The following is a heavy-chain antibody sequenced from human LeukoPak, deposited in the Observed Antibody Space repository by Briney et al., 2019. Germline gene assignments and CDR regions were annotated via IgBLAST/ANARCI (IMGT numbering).Heavy chain of an antibody. J-gene: IGHJ6*02. CDR2: ISGRGGST. CDR1: GFTFSSYA. Sequence: GGSLRLSCAASGFTFSSYAMSWVRQPPGKGLEWVSDISGRGGSTYYADSVKVRFTISRDNSKNTRYLQMNSLRAEDTAVYYCATWPVPAATLDNGAFRYYYYGMDVWGQGTPVTASS. V-gene: IGHV3-23*01. CDR3: ATWPVPAATLDNGAFRYYYYGMDV. D-gene: IGHD2-2*01.